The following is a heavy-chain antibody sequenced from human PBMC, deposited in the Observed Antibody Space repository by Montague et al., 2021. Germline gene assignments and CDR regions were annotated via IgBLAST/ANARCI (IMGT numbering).Heavy chain of an antibody. V-gene: IGHV4-31*03. CDR1: GGSISSSSFY. Sequence: TLSLTCTVSGGSISSSSFYWSWIRQHPGKGPEWIGSIYDSGSTNYNPSLKSRLTLSRDTSKNQVSLRLTSVTAAETAVYYCARSGGYCSGGRCDTFDYWGQGTLVTVSS. J-gene: IGHJ4*02. CDR2: IYDSGST. D-gene: IGHD2-15*01. CDR3: ARSGGYCSGGRCDTFDY.